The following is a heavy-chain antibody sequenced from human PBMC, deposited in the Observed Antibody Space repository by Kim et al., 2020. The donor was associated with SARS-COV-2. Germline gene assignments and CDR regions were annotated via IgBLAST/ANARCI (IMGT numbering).Heavy chain of an antibody. Sequence: GGSLRLSCAASGFTFSSHSMNWVRQAPGKGLEWVSWISSNSRSMYYADSVKGRFTISRDNAKNSLYLQMNSLRDEDTAVYYCARSDSGYRRGADAFDIWG. J-gene: IGHJ3*02. CDR3: ARSDSGYRRGADAFDI. CDR1: GFTFSSHS. D-gene: IGHD5-12*01. V-gene: IGHV3-21*01. CDR2: ISSNSRSM.